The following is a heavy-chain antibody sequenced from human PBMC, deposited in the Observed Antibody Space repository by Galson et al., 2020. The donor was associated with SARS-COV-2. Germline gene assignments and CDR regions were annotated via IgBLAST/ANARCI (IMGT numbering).Heavy chain of an antibody. V-gene: IGHV3-9*01. CDR2: ISWNSGSI. Sequence: GGSLRLSCAASGFTFDDYAMHWVRQAPGKGLEWVSGISWNSGSIGYADSVKGRFTISRDNAKNSLYLQMNSLRAEDTALYYCAKVGDYVAWWGQGTLVTVSS. J-gene: IGHJ4*02. CDR1: GFTFDDYA. CDR3: AKVGDYVAW. D-gene: IGHD4-17*01.